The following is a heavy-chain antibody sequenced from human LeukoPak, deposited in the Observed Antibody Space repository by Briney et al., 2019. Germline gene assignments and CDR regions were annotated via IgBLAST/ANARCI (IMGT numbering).Heavy chain of an antibody. D-gene: IGHD2-2*01. CDR3: AREGAIVVVPAGWFDP. J-gene: IGHJ5*02. Sequence: SQTLSLTCTVSGGSISSGSYYWSWIRQPAGKGLEWIGRIYTSGSTNYNPSLKSRVTISVDTSKNQFSLKLSSVIAADTAVYYCAREGAIVVVPAGWFDPWGQGTLVTVSS. V-gene: IGHV4-61*02. CDR1: GGSISSGSYY. CDR2: IYTSGST.